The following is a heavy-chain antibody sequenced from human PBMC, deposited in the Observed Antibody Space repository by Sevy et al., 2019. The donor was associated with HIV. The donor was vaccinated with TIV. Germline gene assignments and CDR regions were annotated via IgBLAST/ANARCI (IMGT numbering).Heavy chain of an antibody. J-gene: IGHJ6*02. Sequence: SETLSLTCTVSGGSISSYYWSWIRQPPGKGLEWIGYIYYSGSTNYNPSLKSRVTISVDTSKNQFSLKLSSVTAADTAVYYSARALPPGRYSSSGHGYYGMDVWGQGTTVTVSS. D-gene: IGHD6-13*01. CDR2: IYYSGST. CDR3: ARALPPGRYSSSGHGYYGMDV. V-gene: IGHV4-59*13. CDR1: GGSISSYY.